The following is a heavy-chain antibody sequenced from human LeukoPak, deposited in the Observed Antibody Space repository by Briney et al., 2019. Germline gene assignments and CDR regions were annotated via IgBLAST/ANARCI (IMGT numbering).Heavy chain of an antibody. CDR1: GYTFTSYG. Sequence: ASVKVSCKASGYTFTSYGISWVRQAPGKGLEWMGGFDPEDGETIYAQKFQGRVTMTEDTSTDTAYMELSSLRSEDTAVYYCATVTYSSGWFRRVYNWFDPWGQGTLVTVSS. CDR3: ATVTYSSGWFRRVYNWFDP. J-gene: IGHJ5*02. D-gene: IGHD6-19*01. CDR2: FDPEDGET. V-gene: IGHV1-24*01.